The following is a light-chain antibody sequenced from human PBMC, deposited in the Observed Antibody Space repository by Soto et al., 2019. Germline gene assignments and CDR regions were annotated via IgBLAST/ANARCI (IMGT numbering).Light chain of an antibody. Sequence: EIQMTPSPSILSASVVDRVTITCRASQTISTWMAWYQQKPGKAPKLLVYDASTLQSGVASRFSSSGSGTEFTLTISSLQPDDFATYYCQQFAISTTFGQGTKVDIK. V-gene: IGKV1-5*01. J-gene: IGKJ1*01. CDR3: QQFAISTT. CDR1: QTISTW. CDR2: DAS.